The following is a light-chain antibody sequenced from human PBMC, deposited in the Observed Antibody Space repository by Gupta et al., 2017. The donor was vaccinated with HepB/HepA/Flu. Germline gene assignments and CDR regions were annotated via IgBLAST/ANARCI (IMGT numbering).Light chain of an antibody. CDR1: QSVSSSS. CDR2: GAS. CDR3: QQAGSSPRT. J-gene: IGKJ1*01. V-gene: IGKV3-20*01. Sequence: EIVLTQSPGTLSLSPGERATLSCRASQSVSSSSLAWYQHKPGQAPRLLIYGASSRATGIPDRFSGSGSGTDFTLTISRLEPKDFAVYYCQQAGSSPRTFGQGTKVEIK.